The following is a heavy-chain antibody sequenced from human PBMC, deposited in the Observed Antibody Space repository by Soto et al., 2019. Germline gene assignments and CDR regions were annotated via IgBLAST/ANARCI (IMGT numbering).Heavy chain of an antibody. Sequence: QVQLQESGPGLLKPSETLSLTCTVSGGSISSYFYIWVRQPPGKGLEWIGSVYYTGTTDYNPSLKCRVTISVDTSKTQFSLNLRSVTAADTAVYYGARDLAAVPRAFDYWGRGTLVTVAS. J-gene: IGHJ4*02. CDR2: VYYTGTT. CDR3: ARDLAAVPRAFDY. D-gene: IGHD6-13*01. CDR1: GGSISSYF. V-gene: IGHV4-59*01.